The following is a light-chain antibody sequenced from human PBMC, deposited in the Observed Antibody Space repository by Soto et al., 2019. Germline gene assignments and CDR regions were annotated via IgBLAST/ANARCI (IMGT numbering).Light chain of an antibody. CDR2: EDD. V-gene: IGLV2-23*01. CDR1: SSDIWNYNI. CDR3: CSYAGTSTVL. Sequence: QSALTQSASVSGSAGQSITNSCTGTSSDIWNYNIVSWYQQHPDKAPKLIIYEDDKRPSGVSNRFTGSKSGNTVFLTISGLQADDEADYYCCSYAGTSTVLFGGGTKVTVL. J-gene: IGLJ2*01.